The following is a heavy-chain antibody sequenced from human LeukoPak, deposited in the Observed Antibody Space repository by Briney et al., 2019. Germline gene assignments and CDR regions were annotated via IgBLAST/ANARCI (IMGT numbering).Heavy chain of an antibody. D-gene: IGHD2-2*01. CDR3: AKTPGYCSSTSCHIDY. Sequence: GGSLRLSCAASGFTLSSYAMSWVRQAPGKGLEWVSAISGSGGSTYYADSVKGRFTISRDNSKNTLYLQMNSLRAEDTAVYYCAKTPGYCSSTSCHIDYWGQGTLVTVSS. CDR1: GFTLSSYA. V-gene: IGHV3-23*01. J-gene: IGHJ4*02. CDR2: ISGSGGST.